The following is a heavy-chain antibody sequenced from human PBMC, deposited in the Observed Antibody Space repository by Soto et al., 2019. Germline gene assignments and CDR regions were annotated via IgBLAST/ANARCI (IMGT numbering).Heavy chain of an antibody. J-gene: IGHJ4*02. CDR1: GCSISGSYYY. CDR3: ASSQKGYNWNYFDH. V-gene: IGHV4-39*01. Sequence: XETLCLTCAVAGCSISGSYYYWGWLRQSPGRGPEWIGSVFYTGFTSYNPSLESRVSVSVDTSKNQFSLKVSAVTAADTAVYYCASSQKGYNWNYFDHWGQGALVTVSS. D-gene: IGHD1-20*01. CDR2: VFYTGFT.